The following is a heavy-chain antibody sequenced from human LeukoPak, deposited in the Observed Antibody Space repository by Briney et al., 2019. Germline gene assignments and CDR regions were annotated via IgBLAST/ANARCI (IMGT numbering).Heavy chain of an antibody. CDR2: INSDGSST. D-gene: IGHD3-10*01. CDR1: GFTFSSYW. J-gene: IGHJ3*02. V-gene: IGHV3-74*01. Sequence: GGSLRLSCAASGFTFSSYWMHWVRQAPGKGLVWVSRINSDGSSTSYADSVKGRFTISRDNAKNTLYLQMNSLRAEDTAVYYCARGRQYYYGSGSYYPVHTIPKQDDAFDIWGQGTMVTVSS. CDR3: ARGRQYYYGSGSYYPVHTIPKQDDAFDI.